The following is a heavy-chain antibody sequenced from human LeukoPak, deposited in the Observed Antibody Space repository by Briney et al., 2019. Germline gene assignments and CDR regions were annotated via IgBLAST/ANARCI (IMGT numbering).Heavy chain of an antibody. CDR3: ARVAGPIAAALDY. J-gene: IGHJ4*02. CDR2: IWYDGSNK. CDR1: GFTFSSYG. Sequence: PGGSLRLSCAASGFTFSSYGMHWVRQAPGKGLEWVAVIWYDGSNKYYADSVKGRFTISRDNSKNTLYLQMNSLRAEDTAVYYCARVAGPIAAALDYWGQGTLVTVSS. D-gene: IGHD6-13*01. V-gene: IGHV3-33*01.